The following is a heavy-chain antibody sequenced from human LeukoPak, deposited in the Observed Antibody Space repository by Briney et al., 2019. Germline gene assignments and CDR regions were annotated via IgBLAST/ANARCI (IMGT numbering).Heavy chain of an antibody. J-gene: IGHJ6*02. V-gene: IGHV4-59*08. CDR2: IYYSGST. Sequence: PSETLSLTCTVSGGSISSYYWSWIRQPPGKGLEWIGYIYYSGSTNYNPSLKSRVTISVDTSKNQFSLKLSSVTAADTAVYYCARHYYDSSGYYGNYYYGMDVWGQGTTVTVSS. D-gene: IGHD3-22*01. CDR1: GGSISSYY. CDR3: ARHYYDSSGYYGNYYYGMDV.